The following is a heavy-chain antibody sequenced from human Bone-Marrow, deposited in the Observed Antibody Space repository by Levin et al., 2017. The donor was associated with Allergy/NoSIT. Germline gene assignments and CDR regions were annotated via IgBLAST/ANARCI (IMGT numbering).Heavy chain of an antibody. J-gene: IGHJ4*02. CDR1: GFSFSNAW. D-gene: IGHD6-25*01. Sequence: PGGSLRLSCAASGFSFSNAWMTWVRQAPGKGLEWVGRIKTKQYVWPPSSSSPLQGRFTISRDDSKNTLFLQMSGLKIEDTAFYYCTTDSGYYWGQGTLVTVSS. CDR2: IKTKQYVWPP. CDR3: TTDSGYY. V-gene: IGHV3-15*01.